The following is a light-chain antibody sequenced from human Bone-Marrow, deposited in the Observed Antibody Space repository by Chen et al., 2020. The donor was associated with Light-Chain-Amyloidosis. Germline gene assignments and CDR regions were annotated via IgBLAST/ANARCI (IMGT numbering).Light chain of an antibody. J-gene: IGKJ1*01. Sequence: DIQMNQSPSALAASVGDRVTITCRTSQSVTNYLNWYQQKPGKAPRILIYAASTLHTGVPSRFSGSGFGTDFTLTISSLQPKDFATYYCQQSYSSPPFGPGTKVE. CDR2: AAS. CDR1: QSVTNY. CDR3: QQSYSSPP. V-gene: IGKV1-39*01.